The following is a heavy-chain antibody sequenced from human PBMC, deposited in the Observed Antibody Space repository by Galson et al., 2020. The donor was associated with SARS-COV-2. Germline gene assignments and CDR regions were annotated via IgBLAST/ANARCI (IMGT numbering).Heavy chain of an antibody. Sequence: GGSLRLSCAASEFTFSNHWMHWVRQVPGKGLVWVAHINEDGGSTSYADSVKGRFTISRDNAKNTLYLQMSSLRVADTAVYYCVRGSGGLDYCGQGTLVTVSS. D-gene: IGHD3-10*01. CDR3: VRGSGGLDY. J-gene: IGHJ4*02. CDR2: INEDGGST. V-gene: IGHV3-74*01. CDR1: EFTFSNHW.